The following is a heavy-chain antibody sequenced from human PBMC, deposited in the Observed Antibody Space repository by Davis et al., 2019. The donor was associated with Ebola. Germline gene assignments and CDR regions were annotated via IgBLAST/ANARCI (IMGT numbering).Heavy chain of an antibody. V-gene: IGHV3-15*01. D-gene: IGHD4-17*01. CDR1: GFTFSNAW. CDR3: TTAGVMTTVTTWGVGYYYYGMDV. CDR2: IKSKTDGGTT. Sequence: GGSLRLSCAASGFTFSNAWMSWVRQAPGKGLEWVGRIKSKTDGGTTDYAAPVKGRFTISRDDSKNTLYLQMNSLKTEDTAVYYCTTAGVMTTVTTWGVGYYYYGMDVWGKGTTVTVSS. J-gene: IGHJ6*04.